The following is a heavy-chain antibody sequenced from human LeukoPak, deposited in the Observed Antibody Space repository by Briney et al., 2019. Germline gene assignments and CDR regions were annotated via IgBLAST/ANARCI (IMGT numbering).Heavy chain of an antibody. J-gene: IGHJ3*02. CDR2: ISYDGSNK. Sequence: GGSLRLSCAASGFTFSSYAMHWVRQAPGKGLEWVAVISYDGSNKYYADSVKGRFTISRDNSKNTLYLQMSSLRAEDTAVYYCARVRDSGRWGAFDIWGQGTMVTVSS. CDR3: ARVRDSGRWGAFDI. V-gene: IGHV3-30-3*01. D-gene: IGHD1-26*01. CDR1: GFTFSSYA.